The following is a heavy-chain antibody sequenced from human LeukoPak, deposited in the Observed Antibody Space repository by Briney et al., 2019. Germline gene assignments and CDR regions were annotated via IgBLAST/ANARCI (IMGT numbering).Heavy chain of an antibody. CDR2: VFYSGDT. CDR3: ARTHRVVVAAGLYNWFDP. J-gene: IGHJ5*02. V-gene: IGHV4-59*08. CDR1: GGSLTGYF. Sequence: SETLSLTCSVSGGSLTGYFWSWIRQPPGKALEWVGYVFYSGDTRYNPSLETRVATSVDPSKKQFSLRLTSVTAADTAVYYCARTHRVVVAAGLYNWFDPWGQGTLVTVSS. D-gene: IGHD2-15*01.